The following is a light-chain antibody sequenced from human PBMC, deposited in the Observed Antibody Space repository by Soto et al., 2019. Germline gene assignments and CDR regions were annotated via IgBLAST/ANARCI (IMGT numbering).Light chain of an antibody. V-gene: IGKV1-12*01. J-gene: IGKJ4*01. CDR2: AAS. Sequence: DLQMTKSPSSVSASVGDRVTISCRASQGISNWLAWYQQKPGKAPKLLIYAASGLQSGVPSRFSGRGSGTDFTLTITSLQPEDFAAYYCQQANSLPLTFGGGTKVEIK. CDR1: QGISNW. CDR3: QQANSLPLT.